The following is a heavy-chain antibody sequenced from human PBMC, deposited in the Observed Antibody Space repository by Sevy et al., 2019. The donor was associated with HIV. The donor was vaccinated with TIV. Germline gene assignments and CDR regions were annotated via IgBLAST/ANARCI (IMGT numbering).Heavy chain of an antibody. J-gene: IGHJ4*02. CDR1: GYSFTSYW. D-gene: IGHD3-16*01. Sequence: GESLKISCKGSGYSFTSYWIGWVRQMPGKGLEWMGIIYPSDSDARYTPSFQGQVTNSADKSISTAYLQWSSLKASDTAMYYCARPRGSSPTVIDYWGQGTLVTVSS. CDR2: IYPSDSDA. CDR3: ARPRGSSPTVIDY. V-gene: IGHV5-51*01.